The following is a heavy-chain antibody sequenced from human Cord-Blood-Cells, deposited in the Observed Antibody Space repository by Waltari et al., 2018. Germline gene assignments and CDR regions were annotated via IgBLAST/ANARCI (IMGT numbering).Heavy chain of an antibody. D-gene: IGHD1-7*01. CDR1: GYTFTSYY. CDR2: MDPNSGNT. Sequence: QVQLVQSGAEVKKPGASVKVSCKASGYTFTSYYINWVRKATGKGIEWKGWMDPNSGNTGYAQKFQGRVTITRNTSISTAYMELSSLRSEDTAVYYCARGIKNFLKDAFDIWGQGTMVTVSS. CDR3: ARGIKNFLKDAFDI. V-gene: IGHV1-8*03. J-gene: IGHJ3*02.